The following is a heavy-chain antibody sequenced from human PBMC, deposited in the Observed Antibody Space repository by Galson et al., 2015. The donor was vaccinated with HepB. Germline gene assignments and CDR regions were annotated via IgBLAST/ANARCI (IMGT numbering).Heavy chain of an antibody. CDR2: ISYDGSNK. J-gene: IGHJ6*02. D-gene: IGHD2/OR15-2a*01. CDR3: ARGISGDYGMDV. CDR1: GFTFSSYA. V-gene: IGHV3-30-3*01. Sequence: SLRLSCAASGFTFSSYAMHWVRQAPGKGLEWVAVISYDGSNKYYADSVKGRFTISRDNSKNTLYLQMNSLRAEDTAVYYCARGISGDYGMDVWGQGTTVTVSS.